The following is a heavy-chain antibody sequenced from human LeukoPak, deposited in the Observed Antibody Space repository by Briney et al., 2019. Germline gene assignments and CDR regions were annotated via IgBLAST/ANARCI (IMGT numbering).Heavy chain of an antibody. CDR2: INPSGGST. V-gene: IGHV1-46*01. CDR3: AADPTVFYDSSGYYYGWEDYFDY. CDR1: GYTFTSYY. D-gene: IGHD3-22*01. J-gene: IGHJ4*02. Sequence: ASVKVSCKASGYTFTSYYMHWVRQAPGQGLEWMGIINPSGGSTSYAQKFQGRVTMTRDTSTSTVYMELSSLRSEDTAVYYCAADPTVFYDSSGYYYGWEDYFDYWGQGTLVTVSS.